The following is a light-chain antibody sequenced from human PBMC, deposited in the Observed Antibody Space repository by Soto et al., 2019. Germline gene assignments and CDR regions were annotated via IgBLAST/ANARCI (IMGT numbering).Light chain of an antibody. Sequence: DIQMTQSPSSLSASVGDRVTITCRASQSISSYLNWYQQKPGKAPKLLIYAASSLQSGVPSRFSGSGSGTDFTLTISSLQPGDSATYYCQQSYSTPVTFGQGTKVDIK. V-gene: IGKV1-39*01. CDR1: QSISSY. CDR3: QQSYSTPVT. J-gene: IGKJ2*01. CDR2: AAS.